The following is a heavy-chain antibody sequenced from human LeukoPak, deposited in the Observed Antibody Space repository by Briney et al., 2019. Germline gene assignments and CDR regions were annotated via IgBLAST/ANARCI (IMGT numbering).Heavy chain of an antibody. CDR3: ARDSGSYYYYGMDV. V-gene: IGHV3-33*01. CDR1: GFTFTSYG. CDR2: IWYDGSNK. J-gene: IGHJ6*04. D-gene: IGHD3-10*01. Sequence: GRSLRLSCAASGFTFTSYGMHRVRQAPGKGLEWVSIIWYDGSNKYYTDSVKGRFTISRDNSKNTLYLQMNSLRAEDTAVYYCARDSGSYYYYGMDVWGKGTTVTVSS.